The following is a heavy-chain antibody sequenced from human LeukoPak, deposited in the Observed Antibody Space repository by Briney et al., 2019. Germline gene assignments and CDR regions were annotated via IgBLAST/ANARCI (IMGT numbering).Heavy chain of an antibody. Sequence: SETLSLTCTVSGRPISSYYWSWVRQPPGKGLEWVGYIYYSGSTNYNPSLKSRVTISVDTSKNQFSLKLSSVTAADTAVYYCARVYSSGWYLIPAKYYFDYWGQGTLVTVSS. V-gene: IGHV4-59*01. CDR2: IYYSGST. CDR3: ARVYSSGWYLIPAKYYFDY. CDR1: GRPISSYY. J-gene: IGHJ4*02. D-gene: IGHD6-19*01.